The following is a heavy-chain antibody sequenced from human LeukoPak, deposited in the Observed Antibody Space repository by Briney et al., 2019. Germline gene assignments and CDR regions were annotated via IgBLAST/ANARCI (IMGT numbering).Heavy chain of an antibody. J-gene: IGHJ4*02. CDR2: MNPNSGNT. CDR1: GYTFTSYD. CDR3: VRVDSSSSALDY. V-gene: IGHV1-8*03. Sequence: ASVKVSCKASGYTFTSYDINWVRQATGQGLEWMGWMNPNSGNTGYAQKFQGRVTITRNTSISTAYMELSSLRSEDTAVYYCVRVDSSSSALDYWGQGTLVTVSS. D-gene: IGHD6-6*01.